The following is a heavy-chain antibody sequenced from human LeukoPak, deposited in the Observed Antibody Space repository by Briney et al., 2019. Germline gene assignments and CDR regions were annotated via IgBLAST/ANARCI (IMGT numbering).Heavy chain of an antibody. CDR1: GGSISSSSYY. D-gene: IGHD3-22*01. V-gene: IGHV4-39*01. Sequence: SETLSLTCTVSGGSISSSSYYWGWIRRPPGKGLEWVGSIYYSGSTYYNPSLKSRVTISVDTSKNQFSLKLSSVTAADTAVYYCARHCGRGGYSPYYFDYWGQGTLVTVYS. CDR3: ARHCGRGGYSPYYFDY. J-gene: IGHJ4*02. CDR2: IYYSGST.